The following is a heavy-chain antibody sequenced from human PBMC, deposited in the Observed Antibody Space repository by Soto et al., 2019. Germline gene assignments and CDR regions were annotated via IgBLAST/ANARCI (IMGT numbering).Heavy chain of an antibody. V-gene: IGHV1-8*01. D-gene: IGHD6-19*01. CDR3: ARARLSSGWYRGAFDY. Sequence: ASVKVSCKTSGYTFTKFDVNWVRQAAGQGLEWMGWMSPNSENKGYAQKFQGRVSMTRDTSITTAYMELSRLRSDDTAVYYCARARLSSGWYRGAFDYWGQGTLVTVSS. CDR2: MSPNSENK. J-gene: IGHJ4*02. CDR1: GYTFTKFD.